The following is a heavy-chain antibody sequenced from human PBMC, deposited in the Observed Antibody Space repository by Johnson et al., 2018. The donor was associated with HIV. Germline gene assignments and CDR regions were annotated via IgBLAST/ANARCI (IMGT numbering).Heavy chain of an antibody. Sequence: VQLVESGGGLVQPGGSLRLSCAASGFTFSSYAMSWVRQAPGMGLGWVANIKQDGSEKYYVASVKGRFHISRDNSNNSLYLQMNSLRAEDTSVYYCAKVGAMVVTPRGEAFDIWGQGTMVTVSS. CDR2: IKQDGSEK. J-gene: IGHJ3*02. CDR3: AKVGAMVVTPRGEAFDI. D-gene: IGHD4-23*01. CDR1: GFTFSSYA. V-gene: IGHV3-7*01.